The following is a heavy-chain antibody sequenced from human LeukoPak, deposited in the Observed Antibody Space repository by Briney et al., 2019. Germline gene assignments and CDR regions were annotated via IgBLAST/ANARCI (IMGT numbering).Heavy chain of an antibody. D-gene: IGHD2-8*01. Sequence: PGGSLRLSCAASGFTFSSYGMHWVRQAPGKGLEWVAVISYDGSNKYYADSVKGRFTISRDNSKNTLYLQMNSLRAEDTAVYYCAKAEYPNCTNGVCYTPSLGYWGQGTLVTVSS. V-gene: IGHV3-30*18. J-gene: IGHJ4*02. CDR1: GFTFSSYG. CDR3: AKAEYPNCTNGVCYTPSLGY. CDR2: ISYDGSNK.